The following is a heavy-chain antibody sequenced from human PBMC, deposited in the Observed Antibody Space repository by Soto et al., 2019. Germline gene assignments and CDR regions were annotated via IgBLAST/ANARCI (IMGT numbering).Heavy chain of an antibody. Sequence: SETLSLTCTVSGGSINSYYWSWIRQPPGKELEWIGYIYYSGSTNYNPSLKSRVTISVDTSKNQFSLKLSSVTAADTAVYYCARLYGLDAFDIWGQGTMVTVSS. CDR1: GGSINSYY. V-gene: IGHV4-59*08. CDR2: IYYSGST. D-gene: IGHD3-16*02. CDR3: ARLYGLDAFDI. J-gene: IGHJ3*02.